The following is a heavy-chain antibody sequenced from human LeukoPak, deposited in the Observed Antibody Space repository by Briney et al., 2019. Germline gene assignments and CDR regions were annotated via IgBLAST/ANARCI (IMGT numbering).Heavy chain of an antibody. J-gene: IGHJ4*02. Sequence: AGGSLRLSCAASGFTFSSYAMSWVRQAPGKGLEWVSAISGSGGSTYYADSVKGRFTISRDNSKNTVYLQMNSLRAEDTAVYYRARDWMGSTRLAGDYWGQGTLVTVSS. V-gene: IGHV3-23*01. CDR2: ISGSGGST. D-gene: IGHD2/OR15-2a*01. CDR3: ARDWMGSTRLAGDY. CDR1: GFTFSSYA.